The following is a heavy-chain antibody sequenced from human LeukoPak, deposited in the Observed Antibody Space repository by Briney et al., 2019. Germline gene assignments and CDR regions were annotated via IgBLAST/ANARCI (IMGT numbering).Heavy chain of an antibody. CDR2: IYTSGST. J-gene: IGHJ1*01. Sequence: SQTLSLTCTVSAGSINSGDYYRSWIRQPAGKGLEWIGRIYTSGSTNYNPSLKSRVTMSVDTSKNQFSLKLSSVTAADTAVYYCAREGTNGVNTYWGQGTLVTVSS. V-gene: IGHV4-61*02. D-gene: IGHD2-8*01. CDR3: AREGTNGVNTY. CDR1: AGSINSGDYY.